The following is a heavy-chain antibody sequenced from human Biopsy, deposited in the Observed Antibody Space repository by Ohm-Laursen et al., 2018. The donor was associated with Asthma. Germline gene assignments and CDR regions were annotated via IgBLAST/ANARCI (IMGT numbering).Heavy chain of an antibody. D-gene: IGHD6-13*01. Sequence: SETLSLTCTVYGGYLTGHYWNWIRQPPGKGLEWIGEIDQSGYTNYNPSLKSRVTVSADIFKNQFSLILTSVTGADTALYYCVRGSSSWHNGPFHYYYALDVWGQGTPVTVSS. V-gene: IGHV4-34*01. J-gene: IGHJ6*02. CDR1: GGYLTGHY. CDR2: IDQSGYT. CDR3: VRGSSSWHNGPFHYYYALDV.